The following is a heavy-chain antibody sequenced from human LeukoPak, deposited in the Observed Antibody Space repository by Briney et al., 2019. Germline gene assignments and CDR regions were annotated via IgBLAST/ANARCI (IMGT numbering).Heavy chain of an antibody. CDR3: ARHTGPMAYFDY. V-gene: IGHV4-39*01. CDR2: IYYSGST. D-gene: IGHD2-8*02. J-gene: IGHJ4*02. Sequence: SETLSLTCTVSGGSISSSSYYWGWIRQPPGKGLEWIGTIYYSGSTYYSPSLKSRVTISVDTSKNQFSLKLISVTAADTAVYYCARHTGPMAYFDYWGQGTLVTVSS. CDR1: GGSISSSSYY.